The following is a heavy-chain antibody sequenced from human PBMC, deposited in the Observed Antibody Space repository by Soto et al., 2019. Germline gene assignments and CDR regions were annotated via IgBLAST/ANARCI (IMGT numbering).Heavy chain of an antibody. J-gene: IGHJ6*02. V-gene: IGHV1-18*04. D-gene: IGHD6-13*01. CDR2: ISAYNGNT. Sequence: ASVKVSCKASGYTFTSYGISWVRQAPGQGLEWMGWISAYNGNTNYAQKLQGRVTMTTDTSTSTAYMELRSLRSDDTAVYYCARDRIAARFRCGMDVWGQGTTVTVSS. CDR3: ARDRIAARFRCGMDV. CDR1: GYTFTSYG.